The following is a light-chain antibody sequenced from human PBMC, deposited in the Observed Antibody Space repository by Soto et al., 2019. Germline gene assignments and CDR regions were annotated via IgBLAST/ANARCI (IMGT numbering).Light chain of an antibody. CDR1: QSVSGSY. J-gene: IGKJ1*01. CDR3: QQYGSSGT. Sequence: EIVLTHSPATLSLSTGERATLSCGASQSVSGSYLAWYQQKPGLAPRLLMYDAFSRATGIPDRFSGSGSGTDFTLTISRLEPEDFAVYYCQQYGSSGTFGQGTKVDIK. V-gene: IGKV3D-20*01. CDR2: DAF.